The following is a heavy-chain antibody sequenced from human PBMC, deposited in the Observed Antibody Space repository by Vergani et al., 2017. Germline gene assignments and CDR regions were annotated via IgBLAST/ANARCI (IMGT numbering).Heavy chain of an antibody. CDR2: IIPIFGTA. J-gene: IGHJ4*02. V-gene: IGHV1-69*01. D-gene: IGHD1-14*01. CDR1: GGTFSSYA. CDR3: ARVVQGYDRGGDFDD. Sequence: QVQLVQSGAEVKKPGSSVKVSCKASGGTFSSYAISWVRQAPGQGLEWMGGIIPIFGTANYAQKFQGRVTNTAGESTSTAYMELSSLRSEDTAVYYCARVVQGYDRGGDFDDWGQGTLVTVSS.